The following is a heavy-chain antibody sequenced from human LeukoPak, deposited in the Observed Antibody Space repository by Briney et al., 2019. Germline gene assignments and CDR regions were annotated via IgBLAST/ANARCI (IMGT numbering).Heavy chain of an antibody. CDR3: ASYCSSTSCYDTDV. CDR2: INHSGST. CDR1: GGSFSGYY. D-gene: IGHD2-2*01. V-gene: IGHV4-34*01. J-gene: IGHJ6*03. Sequence: SETLSPTCAVYGGSFSGYYWSWIRQPPGKGLEWIGEINHSGSTNYNPSLKSRVTISVDTSKNQFSLKLSSVTAADTAVYYCASYCSSTSCYDTDVWGKGTTVTVSS.